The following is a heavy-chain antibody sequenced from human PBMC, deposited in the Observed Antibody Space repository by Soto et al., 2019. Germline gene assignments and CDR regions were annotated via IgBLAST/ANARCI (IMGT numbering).Heavy chain of an antibody. D-gene: IGHD2-8*02. CDR3: AKATATGGGAFDI. CDR2: ISGSGGST. Sequence: EVQLLESGGGLVQPGGSLRLSCAASGFTFSSYAMSWVRQAPGKGLEWVSAISGSGGSTYYADSVKGRFTISRDNSKNTVFLQMNSLPAGDTAVYYCAKATATGGGAFDICGQGTMVTVSS. CDR1: GFTFSSYA. V-gene: IGHV3-23*01. J-gene: IGHJ3*02.